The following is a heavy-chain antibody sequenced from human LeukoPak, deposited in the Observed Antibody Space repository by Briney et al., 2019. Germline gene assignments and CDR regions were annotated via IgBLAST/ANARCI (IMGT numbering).Heavy chain of an antibody. D-gene: IGHD3-22*01. J-gene: IGHJ4*02. CDR1: GGTFSSYA. V-gene: IGHV1-69*13. CDR3: ARDGRDLHYCDSSGYYYNY. CDR2: IIPIFGTA. Sequence: SVKVSCKASGGTFSSYAISWVRQAPGQGLEWMGGIIPIFGTANYAQKFQGRVTITADESTSTAYMELSSLRSEDTAVYYCARDGRDLHYCDSSGYYYNYWGQGTLVTVSS.